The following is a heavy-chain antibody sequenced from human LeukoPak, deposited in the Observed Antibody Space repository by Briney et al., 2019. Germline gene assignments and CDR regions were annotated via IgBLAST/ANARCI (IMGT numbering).Heavy chain of an antibody. V-gene: IGHV1-18*01. Sequence: ASVKVSCKASGYTFTSYGISWVRQAPGQGLEWMGWISAYNGNTNYAQKLQSRVTMTTDTSTSTAYMELRSLRSDGTAVYYCATGAVAGYYYYGMDVWGQGTTVTVSS. J-gene: IGHJ6*02. CDR1: GYTFTSYG. CDR2: ISAYNGNT. CDR3: ATGAVAGYYYYGMDV. D-gene: IGHD6-19*01.